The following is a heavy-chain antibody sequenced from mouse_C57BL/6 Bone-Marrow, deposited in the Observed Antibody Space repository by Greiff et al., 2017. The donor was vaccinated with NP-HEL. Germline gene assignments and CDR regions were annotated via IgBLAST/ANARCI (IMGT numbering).Heavy chain of an antibody. Sequence: EVQLQQSGPVLVKPGASVKMSCKASGYTFTDYYMNWVKQSHGKSLEWIGVINPYNGGTSYNQKFKGKATLTVDKSSSTAYMELNSLTSEDSAVYYCARGDYYGQFAYWGQGTLVTVSA. D-gene: IGHD1-1*01. CDR1: GYTFTDYY. CDR3: ARGDYYGQFAY. V-gene: IGHV1-19*01. CDR2: INPYNGGT. J-gene: IGHJ3*01.